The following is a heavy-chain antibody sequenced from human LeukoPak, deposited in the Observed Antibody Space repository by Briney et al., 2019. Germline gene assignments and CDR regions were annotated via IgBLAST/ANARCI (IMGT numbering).Heavy chain of an antibody. CDR3: ARDGIVVVPAATWNDY. CDR2: ISAYNGNT. V-gene: IGHV1-18*01. Sequence: ASVKVSCKASGCTFTSYGISWVRQAPGQGLEWMGWISAYNGNTNYAQKLQGRVTMTTDTSTSTAYMELRSLRSDDTAVYYCARDGIVVVPAATWNDYWGQGTLVTVSS. CDR1: GCTFTSYG. J-gene: IGHJ4*02. D-gene: IGHD2-2*01.